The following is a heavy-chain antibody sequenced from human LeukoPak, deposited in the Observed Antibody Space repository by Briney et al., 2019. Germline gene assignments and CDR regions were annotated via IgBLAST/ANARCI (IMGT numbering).Heavy chain of an antibody. V-gene: IGHV4-39*01. CDR2: IYYTGNT. CDR1: GVSISTRTYY. Sequence: SETLSLTCTVSGVSISTRTYYWAWIRQPPGKGLEWIGSIYYTGNTNYNPFLKSRVTISVDTSKNQFSLKVTSVTAADTAVYYCARQGDTSSWYNWFDPWGQGTLVTVST. D-gene: IGHD6-13*01. CDR3: ARQGDTSSWYNWFDP. J-gene: IGHJ5*02.